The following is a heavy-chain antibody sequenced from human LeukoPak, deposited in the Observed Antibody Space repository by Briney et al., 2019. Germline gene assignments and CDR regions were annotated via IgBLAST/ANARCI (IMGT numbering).Heavy chain of an antibody. CDR1: GYSFTSYW. V-gene: IGHV5-51*01. CDR3: ARHPYSSGWYGWFDP. Sequence: GESLKISCKGSGYSFTSYWIGWVRQMPGKGLEWMGIIYPGDSDTRYSPSFQGQVTISADKSISTAYLQWSSLKASDTAMYYCARHPYSSGWYGWFDPWGQGTLVTVSS. J-gene: IGHJ5*02. D-gene: IGHD6-19*01. CDR2: IYPGDSDT.